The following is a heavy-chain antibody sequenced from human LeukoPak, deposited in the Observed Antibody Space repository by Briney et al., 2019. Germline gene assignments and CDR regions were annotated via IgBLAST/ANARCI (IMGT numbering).Heavy chain of an antibody. V-gene: IGHV1-18*01. D-gene: IGHD4-11*01. J-gene: IGHJ6*03. Sequence: GASVKVSCKASGYTFTSYGISWVRQAPGQGLEWVGWISAYNGNTNYAQKPQGRVTMTTDTSTSTAYMELRSLRSDDTAVYYCAREHSNPTDYYYYYYYMDVWGKGTTVTVSS. CDR1: GYTFTSYG. CDR3: AREHSNPTDYYYYYYYMDV. CDR2: ISAYNGNT.